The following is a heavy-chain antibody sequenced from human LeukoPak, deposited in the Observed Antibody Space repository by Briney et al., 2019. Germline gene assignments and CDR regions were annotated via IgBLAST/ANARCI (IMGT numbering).Heavy chain of an antibody. J-gene: IGHJ4*02. V-gene: IGHV4-59*01. D-gene: IGHD3-9*01. Sequence: SETLSLTCTVSGGSISSYYWSWIRQPPGKGLEWIGYIYYSGSTNYNPSLKSRVTISVDTSKNQFSLKLSSVTAADTAVYYCAQTYYDILTGEGNFDYWGQGTLVTVSS. CDR2: IYYSGST. CDR3: AQTYYDILTGEGNFDY. CDR1: GGSISSYY.